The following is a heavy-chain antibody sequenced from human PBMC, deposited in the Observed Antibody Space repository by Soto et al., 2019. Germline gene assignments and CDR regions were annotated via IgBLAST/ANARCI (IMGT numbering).Heavy chain of an antibody. CDR2: IYPGNSDT. J-gene: IGHJ4*02. CDR3: ARHVYYDVLKKNY. D-gene: IGHD3-9*01. Sequence: PRESLKISCKGSGYNVANYWIGWVRQMPGKGLEWMGIIYPGNSDTRYSPSFQGQVTISADTSISTAYLEWSSLKASDTAIYYCARHVYYDVLKKNYWGQGTLVTVSS. CDR1: GYNVANYW. V-gene: IGHV5-51*01.